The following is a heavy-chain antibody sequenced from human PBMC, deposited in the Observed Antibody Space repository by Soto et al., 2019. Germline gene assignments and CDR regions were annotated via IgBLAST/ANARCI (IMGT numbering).Heavy chain of an antibody. CDR2: TYYRAKWYN. V-gene: IGHV6-1*01. Sequence: PSKTLSLDCAISWDSVSSNSAGWNWIRQSPSRGLEWLGRTYYRAKWYNDYAVSVKSRITINPDTSKNQFSLQLNSVTPEDTAVYYCAREGQLRDSYYLDYCGQGTLVTVSS. CDR1: WDSVSSNSAG. J-gene: IGHJ4*02. CDR3: AREGQLRDSYYLDY. D-gene: IGHD6-6*01.